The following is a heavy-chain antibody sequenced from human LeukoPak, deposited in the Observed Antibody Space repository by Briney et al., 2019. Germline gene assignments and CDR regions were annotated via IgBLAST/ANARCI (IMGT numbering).Heavy chain of an antibody. CDR3: AREEYSGSYYFDY. J-gene: IGHJ4*02. V-gene: IGHV3-21*01. D-gene: IGHD1-26*01. CDR2: ISSSSYI. CDR1: GFTFSSYS. Sequence: PGGSLRLSCAASGFTFSSYSMNWVRQAPGKGLKWVSSISSSSYIYYADSVKGRFTISRDNAKNSLYLQMNSLRAEDTAVYYCAREEYSGSYYFDYWGQGTLVTVSS.